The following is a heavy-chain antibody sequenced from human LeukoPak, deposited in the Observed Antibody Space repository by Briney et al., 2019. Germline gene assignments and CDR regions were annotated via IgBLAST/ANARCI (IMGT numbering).Heavy chain of an antibody. D-gene: IGHD6-6*01. CDR1: GFTFSSYW. J-gene: IGHJ6*02. V-gene: IGHV3-7*05. CDR2: IKQDGSEK. Sequence: GGSLRLSCAASGFTFSSYWMSWVRQAPGKELEWVANIKQDGSEKVYVDSVKGRFAISRDNAKNSLFLQMDALRAEDTAVYYCARDPDSSTWSYGLDVWGQGTTVSVSS. CDR3: ARDPDSSTWSYGLDV.